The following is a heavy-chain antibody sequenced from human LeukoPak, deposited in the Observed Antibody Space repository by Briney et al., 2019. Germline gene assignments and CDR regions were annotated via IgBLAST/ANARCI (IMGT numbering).Heavy chain of an antibody. CDR2: INHSGST. Sequence: NPSETLSLTCAVYGGSFSGYYWSWIRQPPGKGLEWIGEINHSGSTNYNPSLKSRVTISVDTSKNQFSLKLSSVTAADTAVYYCARGDIAAHGFSLPYYYYGMDVWGQGTTVTVSS. CDR1: GGSFSGYY. CDR3: ARGDIAAHGFSLPYYYYGMDV. J-gene: IGHJ6*02. V-gene: IGHV4-34*01. D-gene: IGHD6-13*01.